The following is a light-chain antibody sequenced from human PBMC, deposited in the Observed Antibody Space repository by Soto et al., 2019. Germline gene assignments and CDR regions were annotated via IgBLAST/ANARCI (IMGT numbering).Light chain of an antibody. V-gene: IGLV2-14*03. CDR3: SSYTTSNTRQIV. Sequence: QSVLTQPASVSWSPGQSITISCTGTSSDVCGYNYVSWYQHHPGKAPKLIIYDVTNRPSGVSNPFSGSKSGNTASLTISGLQPEDEADYYCSSYTTSNTRQIVFGTGTKVTVL. CDR1: SSDVCGYNY. CDR2: DVT. J-gene: IGLJ1*01.